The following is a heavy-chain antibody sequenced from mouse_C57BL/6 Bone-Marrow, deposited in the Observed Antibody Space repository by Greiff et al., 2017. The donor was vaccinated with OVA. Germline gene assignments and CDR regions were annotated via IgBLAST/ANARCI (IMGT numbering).Heavy chain of an antibody. Sequence: QVQLQQSGAELVRPGTSVKVSCKASGYAFTNYLIEWVKQRPGQGLEWIGVINPGSGGTNSNEKFKGKATLTADKSSSTAYMQLSSLASEDSAVYFCASGFDVWGTGTTVTVSS. D-gene: IGHD4-1*01. CDR1: GYAFTNYL. J-gene: IGHJ1*03. V-gene: IGHV1-54*01. CDR2: INPGSGGT. CDR3: ASGFDV.